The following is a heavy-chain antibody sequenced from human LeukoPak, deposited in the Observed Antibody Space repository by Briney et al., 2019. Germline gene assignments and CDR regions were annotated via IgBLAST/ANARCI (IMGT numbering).Heavy chain of an antibody. CDR2: IYYSGST. CDR3: ARVEPSMVRGVPWGMDV. Sequence: SETLSLTCTVSGGSISSYYWSWIRQPPGKGLEWIGYIYYSGSTNYNPSLKSRVTISVDTSKNQFSLKLSSVTAADTAVYYCARVEPSMVRGVPWGMDVWGQGTTVTVSS. CDR1: GGSISSYY. V-gene: IGHV4-59*01. J-gene: IGHJ6*02. D-gene: IGHD3-10*01.